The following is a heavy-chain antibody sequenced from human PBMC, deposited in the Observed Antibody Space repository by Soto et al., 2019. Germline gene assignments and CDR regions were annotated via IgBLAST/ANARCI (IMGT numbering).Heavy chain of an antibody. CDR2: IYYSGST. D-gene: IGHD1-20*01. J-gene: IGHJ6*02. CDR3: ARDMYNWNHYYYYGMDV. Sequence: SETLSLTCTVSGDSVTGEAYYWNWIRQPPGKGLEWIGYIYYSGSTNYNPSLQSRVTISIDTSRDQFFLKLTSVTAADTAVYYCARDMYNWNHYYYYGMDVWGQGTTVTVS. V-gene: IGHV4-61*08. CDR1: GDSVTGEAYY.